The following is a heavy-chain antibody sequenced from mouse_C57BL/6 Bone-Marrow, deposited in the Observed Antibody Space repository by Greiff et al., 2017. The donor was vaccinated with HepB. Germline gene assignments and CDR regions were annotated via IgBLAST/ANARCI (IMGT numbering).Heavy chain of an antibody. Sequence: QVQLQQPGAELVKPGASVKLSCKASGYTFTSYWMHWVKQRPGQGLEWIGMIHPNSGSTNYNEKFKSKATLTVDKSSSTVYMELSRLTSEDSAVYFCARHERGGNSSFDYWGQGTTLTVSS. D-gene: IGHD2-1*01. CDR2: IHPNSGST. J-gene: IGHJ2*01. V-gene: IGHV1-64*01. CDR1: GYTFTSYW. CDR3: ARHERGGNSSFDY.